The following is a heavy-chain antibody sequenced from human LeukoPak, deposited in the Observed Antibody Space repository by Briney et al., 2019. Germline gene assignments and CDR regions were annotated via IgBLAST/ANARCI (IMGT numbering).Heavy chain of an antibody. J-gene: IGHJ3*02. CDR2: IKSRADGVTP. CDR3: ATQGVLDAFDI. D-gene: IGHD3-10*01. Sequence: GGSLRLSCAASGFTFRDAWMIWVRQAPGKGLEWVGRIKSRADGVTPDYAAPVTGRFTISRDDSNGTLFLQMNSLTTEDTAVYYCATQGVLDAFDIWGQGTMVIVSS. V-gene: IGHV3-15*01. CDR1: GFTFRDAW.